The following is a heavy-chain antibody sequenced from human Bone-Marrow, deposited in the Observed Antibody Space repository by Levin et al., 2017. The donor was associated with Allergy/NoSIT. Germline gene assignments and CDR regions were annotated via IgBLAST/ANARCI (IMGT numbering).Heavy chain of an antibody. V-gene: IGHV4-39*07. D-gene: IGHD6-19*01. CDR3: ARDSIVVAGSDY. J-gene: IGHJ4*02. CDR1: GGSISDSSSY. Sequence: PSETLSLNCTVSGGSISDSSSYWAWIRQPPGMGLEWIGSMSYSGRSYYNRSLKSRVAISVDTSKNQFSLKVTSVTAADTAVYYCARDSIVVAGSDYWGQGTLVTVSS. CDR2: MSYSGRS.